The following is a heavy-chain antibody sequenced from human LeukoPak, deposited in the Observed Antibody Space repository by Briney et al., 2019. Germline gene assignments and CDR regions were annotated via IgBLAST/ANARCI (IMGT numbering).Heavy chain of an antibody. CDR1: GGSFSGYY. D-gene: IGHD3-3*01. V-gene: IGHV4-34*01. J-gene: IGHJ4*02. CDR2: INHSGST. Sequence: PSETLSLTCAVYGGSFSGYYWSWIRQPPGKGLEWIGEINHSGSTNYNPSLKSRVTISVDTSKNQFPLKLSSVTAADTAVYYCARGLGYDFWSGYYAQDYWGQGTLVTVSS. CDR3: ARGLGYDFWSGYYAQDY.